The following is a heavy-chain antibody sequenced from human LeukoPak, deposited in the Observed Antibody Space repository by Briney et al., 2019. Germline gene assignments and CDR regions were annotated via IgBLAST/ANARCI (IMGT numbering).Heavy chain of an antibody. D-gene: IGHD3-16*01. CDR2: IYYSGST. CDR1: GGSISSYC. J-gene: IGHJ5*02. V-gene: IGHV4-59*08. CDR3: ARHGGGWFDP. Sequence: SETLSLTCTVSGGSISSYCWSWIRQPPGKGLEWIGYIYYSGSTNYNPSLKGRVTISVDTSKNQFSLKLSSVTAADTAVYYCARHGGGWFDPWGQGTLVTVSS.